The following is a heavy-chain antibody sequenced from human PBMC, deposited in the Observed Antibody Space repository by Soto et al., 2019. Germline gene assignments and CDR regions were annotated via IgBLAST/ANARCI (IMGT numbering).Heavy chain of an antibody. Sequence: GGSLRLSCAASGFTFSSYGMHWVXQAPGKGLEWVAVIWYDGSNKYYADSVKGRFTMSRDNSKNTLYLQMNSLRAEDTAVYYCARDCGIWFGELYPDYWGQGTLVTVSS. V-gene: IGHV3-33*01. CDR2: IWYDGSNK. CDR3: ARDCGIWFGELYPDY. D-gene: IGHD3-10*01. CDR1: GFTFSSYG. J-gene: IGHJ4*02.